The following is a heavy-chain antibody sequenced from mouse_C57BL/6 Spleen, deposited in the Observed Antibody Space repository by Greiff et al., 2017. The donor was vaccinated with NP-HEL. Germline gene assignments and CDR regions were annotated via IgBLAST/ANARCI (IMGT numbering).Heavy chain of an antibody. CDR2: ISGGGGNT. D-gene: IGHD1-1*01. CDR1: GFTFSSYT. V-gene: IGHV5-9*01. J-gene: IGHJ2*01. CDR3: ARHENAYYYGSSLDY. Sequence: EVMLVESGGGLVKPGGSLKLSCAASGFTFSSYTMSWVRQTPEKRLEWVATISGGGGNTYYPDSVKGRFTISRDNAKNTRYLQMSSLRSEDTAFYYCARHENAYYYGSSLDYWGQGTTLTVSA.